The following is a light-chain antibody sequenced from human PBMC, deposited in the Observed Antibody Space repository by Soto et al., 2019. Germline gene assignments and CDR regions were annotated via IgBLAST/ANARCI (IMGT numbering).Light chain of an antibody. CDR3: QQYGTSPT. J-gene: IGKJ5*01. CDR2: GAS. V-gene: IGKV3-20*01. CDR1: QSLITRY. Sequence: EIVLTQSPGTLSLFPGERATLSCRASQSLITRYLAWYQQKPGQAPRLLIYGASSRATGIPDRFSGSGSGTDFTLPISRLEPEDFAVYSCQQYGTSPTFGQGTRLEI.